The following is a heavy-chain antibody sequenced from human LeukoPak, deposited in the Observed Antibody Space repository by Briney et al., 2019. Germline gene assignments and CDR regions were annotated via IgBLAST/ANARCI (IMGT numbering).Heavy chain of an antibody. V-gene: IGHV3-30*18. D-gene: IGHD2-2*01. CDR2: ISYDGSNK. Sequence: PGRTLRLSCAASGITFSSYGMHWVRQAPGKGLEWVAVISYDGSNKYYADSVKGRFTIPKDNSKNTLYLQMNSLRAEDTAVYYCAKDRPPECSSTSCFAEYFQHWGQGTLVTLSS. CDR3: AKDRPPECSSTSCFAEYFQH. CDR1: GITFSSYG. J-gene: IGHJ1*01.